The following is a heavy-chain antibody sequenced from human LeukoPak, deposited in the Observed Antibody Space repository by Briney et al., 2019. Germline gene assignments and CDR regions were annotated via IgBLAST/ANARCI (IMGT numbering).Heavy chain of an antibody. CDR3: ATTYSTLPRPFDY. J-gene: IGHJ4*02. V-gene: IGHV1-69*05. CDR1: GGTFSSYA. D-gene: IGHD6-13*01. CDR2: IIPIFGTA. Sequence: SVKVSCKASGGTFSSYAISWVRQAPGQGLEWMGGIIPIFGTANYAQKFQGRVTITTDESTSTAYMELSSLRSEDTAVYYCATTYSTLPRPFDYWGQGTLVTVSS.